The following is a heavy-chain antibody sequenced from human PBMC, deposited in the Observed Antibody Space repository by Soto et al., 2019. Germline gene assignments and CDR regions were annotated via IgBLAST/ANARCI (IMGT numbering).Heavy chain of an antibody. CDR3: AKVTRYDDYVRWFDS. V-gene: IGHV3-23*01. CDR1: GFTFSSYA. J-gene: IGHJ5*01. Sequence: EVHLLESGGGLVQPGGSLRLSCTASGFTFSSYAMTWVRQAPGRGLEGVSGLTASGGRTFYADSVKGRFTISRDNSRSTLYLQMNSLRAEDTAVYYCAKVTRYDDYVRWFDSWGQGTLVTVSS. D-gene: IGHD3-16*01. CDR2: LTASGGRT.